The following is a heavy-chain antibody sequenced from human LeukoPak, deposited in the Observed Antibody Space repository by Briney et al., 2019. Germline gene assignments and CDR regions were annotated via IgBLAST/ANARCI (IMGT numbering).Heavy chain of an antibody. CDR1: GFTFSSYA. D-gene: IGHD6-19*01. V-gene: IGHV3-23*01. CDR2: ISGSGGST. CDR3: ARGLSSGWYEGYFDY. Sequence: PGGSLRLSCAASGFTFSSYAMSWVRQAPGKGLEWVSAISGSGGSTYYADSVKGRFAISRDNSKNTLYLQMNSLRAEDTAVYYCARGLSSGWYEGYFDYWGQGTLVTVSS. J-gene: IGHJ4*02.